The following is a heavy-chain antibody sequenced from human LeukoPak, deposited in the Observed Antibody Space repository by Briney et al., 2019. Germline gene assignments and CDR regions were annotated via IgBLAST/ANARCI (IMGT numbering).Heavy chain of an antibody. D-gene: IGHD3-9*01. Sequence: SVKVSCKASGYTFTSYYMHWVRQAPGQGLEWMGGIIPIFGTANCAQKFQGRVTITADESTSTAYMELSSLRSEDTAVYYCATGDYDILTGYYTDYYFDYWGQGTLVTVSS. CDR3: ATGDYDILTGYYTDYYFDY. J-gene: IGHJ4*02. CDR2: IIPIFGTA. CDR1: GYTFTSYY. V-gene: IGHV1-69*13.